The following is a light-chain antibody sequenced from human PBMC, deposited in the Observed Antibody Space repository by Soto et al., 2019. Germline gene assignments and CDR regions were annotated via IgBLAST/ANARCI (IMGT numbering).Light chain of an antibody. J-gene: IGKJ4*01. CDR2: RTS. CDR1: QSISSN. CDR3: QQYNNWHSAT. V-gene: IGKV3-15*01. Sequence: EILMTQYPATLSVSPGERATLSCRASQSISSNLAWYQQKPGQAPRLLMFRTSSRATGFPARFSGSGSGTEFNLTISSLKSEDFGVYYCQQYNNWHSATFGGGTKVDIK.